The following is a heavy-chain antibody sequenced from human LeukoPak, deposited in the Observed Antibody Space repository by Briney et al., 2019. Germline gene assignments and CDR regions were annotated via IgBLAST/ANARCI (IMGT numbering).Heavy chain of an antibody. CDR3: ATSHDYYDSSGYHL. CDR1: GGSFSGYY. V-gene: IGHV4-34*01. CDR2: INHSGST. D-gene: IGHD3-22*01. Sequence: SETLSLTCAVYGGSFSGYYWSWIRQPPGKGLEWIGEINHSGSTNYNPPLKSRVTISVDTSKNQFSLKLSSVTAADTAVYYCATSHDYYDSSGYHLWGQGTLVTVSS. J-gene: IGHJ5*02.